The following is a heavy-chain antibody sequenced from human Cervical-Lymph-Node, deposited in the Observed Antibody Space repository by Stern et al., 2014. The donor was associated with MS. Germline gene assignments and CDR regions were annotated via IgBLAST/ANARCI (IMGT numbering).Heavy chain of an antibody. CDR1: GYTFTNYF. J-gene: IGHJ5*02. CDR3: ARGGGSYGSWFDP. CDR2: FNPNSGGT. Sequence: QVQLVQSGAEVKKPGASMKVSCKASGYTFTNYFIHWVRQAPGQGLEWMGRFNPNSGGTNYAQKFQGRVTMTRDTSTTAAYMELSSLRSDDTAVYYCARGGGSYGSWFDPWGQGTLVTVSS. D-gene: IGHD1-26*01. V-gene: IGHV1-2*06.